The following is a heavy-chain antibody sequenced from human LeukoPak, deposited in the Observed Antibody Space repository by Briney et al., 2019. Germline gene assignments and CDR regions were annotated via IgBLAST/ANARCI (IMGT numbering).Heavy chain of an antibody. CDR2: IRYDGSND. J-gene: IGHJ6*03. D-gene: IGHD3-3*01. Sequence: GGSLRLSXAASGFTFSTYGMHWVRQAPGKGLEWVAFIRYDGSNDYYADSVRGRFSISRDNSKNTLYLQMSSLTPEDTAVYYCAKDLFTEWLPMDVWGKGTTVTVSS. CDR1: GFTFSTYG. CDR3: AKDLFTEWLPMDV. V-gene: IGHV3-30*02.